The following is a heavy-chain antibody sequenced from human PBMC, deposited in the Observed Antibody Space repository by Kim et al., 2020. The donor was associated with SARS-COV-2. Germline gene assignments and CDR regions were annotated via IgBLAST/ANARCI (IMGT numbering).Heavy chain of an antibody. D-gene: IGHD3-3*01. CDR2: ISISSSYI. J-gene: IGHJ4*02. V-gene: IGHV3-21*01. CDR3: ATLIFGVVITPQFDY. Sequence: GGSLRLSCAASGFTFSSYSMNWVRQAPGKGLEWVSSISISSSYIYYADSVKGRFTISRDNTKNSLYLQMNSLRAEDTAVYYCATLIFGVVITPQFDYWGQGTLVTVSS. CDR1: GFTFSSYS.